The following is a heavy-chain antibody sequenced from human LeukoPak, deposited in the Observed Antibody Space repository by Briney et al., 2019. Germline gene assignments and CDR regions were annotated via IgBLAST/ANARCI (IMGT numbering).Heavy chain of an antibody. J-gene: IGHJ4*02. Sequence: GGSLRLSCAASGFSFAEYGASWVRQAPGKGLEWIAVIRNKAYGGTTDYAASVKGRFTISRDDSKSIAYLQMNSLRTEDTAVYYCTRDQVQLFDYWGQGNLVTVSS. CDR3: TRDQVQLFDY. CDR2: IRNKAYGGTT. CDR1: GFSFAEYG. V-gene: IGHV3-49*04. D-gene: IGHD1-1*01.